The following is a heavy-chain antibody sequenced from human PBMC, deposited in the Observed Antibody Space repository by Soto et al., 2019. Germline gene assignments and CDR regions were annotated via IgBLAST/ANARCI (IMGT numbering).Heavy chain of an antibody. V-gene: IGHV3-23*01. CDR2: ISANGGAI. CDR1: GFTFRTYA. D-gene: IGHD4-4*01. J-gene: IGHJ4*02. Sequence: EVQLLESGGTLVQPGGSLRLSCTTSGFTFRTYAMSWVRQAPGKGLEWVSSISANGGAIFYGDSVKGRFVFSRDNSENILYLQMRSLRADDTAIYYCARIGTASNSDYWGQGTLVTVSS. CDR3: ARIGTASNSDY.